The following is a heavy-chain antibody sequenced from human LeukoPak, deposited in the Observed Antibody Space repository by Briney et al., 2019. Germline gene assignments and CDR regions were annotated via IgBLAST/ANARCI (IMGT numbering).Heavy chain of an antibody. CDR1: GFTFSSYA. CDR3: ANGYCTNGVCYPYYYYYMDV. CDR2: ISGSGGST. V-gene: IGHV3-23*01. Sequence: GGSLRLSCAASGFTFSSYAMSWVRQAPGKGLEWVSAISGSGGSTYYADSVKGRFTISRDNSKNTLYLQMNSLRAEDTAVYYCANGYCTNGVCYPYYYYYMDVWGKGTTVTVFS. J-gene: IGHJ6*03. D-gene: IGHD2-8*01.